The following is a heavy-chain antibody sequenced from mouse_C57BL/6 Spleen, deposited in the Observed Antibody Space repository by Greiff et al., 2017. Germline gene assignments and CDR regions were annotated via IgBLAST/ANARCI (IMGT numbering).Heavy chain of an antibody. CDR2: ISSGSSTI. CDR1: GFTFSDYG. Sequence: EVKLVESGGGLVKPGGSLKLSCAASGFTFSDYGMHWVRQAPEKGLEWVAYISSGSSTIYYADTVKGRFTISRDNAKNTLFLQMTSLRSEDTAMYYCARGGASWLAYWGQGTLVTVSA. J-gene: IGHJ3*01. CDR3: ARGGASWLAY. V-gene: IGHV5-17*01.